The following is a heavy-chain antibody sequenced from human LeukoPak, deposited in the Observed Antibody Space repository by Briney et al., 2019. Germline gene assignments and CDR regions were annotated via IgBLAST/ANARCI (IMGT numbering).Heavy chain of an antibody. CDR3: AKGDYYDLDY. J-gene: IGHJ4*02. CDR1: GFTFSTYG. V-gene: IGHV3-23*01. CDR2: ITSGVGIT. Sequence: GGSLRLSCAASGFTFSTYGMNWVRQAPGKGLEWVSIITSGVGITYYADSVKGRFTISRDNSRNTLYLQMNSLTAEDTAVYYCAKGDYYDLDYWGQGTLVTVSS. D-gene: IGHD3-22*01.